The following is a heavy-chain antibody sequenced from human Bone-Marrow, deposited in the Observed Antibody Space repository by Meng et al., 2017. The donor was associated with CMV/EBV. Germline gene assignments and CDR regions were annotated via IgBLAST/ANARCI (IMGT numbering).Heavy chain of an antibody. CDR1: GFTFSDHY. J-gene: IGHJ6*02. CDR2: IRNKANSHTT. CDR3: ARGAGGYCSSTSCYAYYYGLDV. D-gene: IGHD2-2*01. V-gene: IGHV3-72*01. Sequence: GESLKISCAASGFTFSDHYMDWVRQAPGKGLEWVGRIRNKANSHTTEYVASVKGRFTISRDDSKTSLYLQMNSLKTEDTAVYYCARGAGGYCSSTSCYAYYYGLDVWGQGTTVTVSS.